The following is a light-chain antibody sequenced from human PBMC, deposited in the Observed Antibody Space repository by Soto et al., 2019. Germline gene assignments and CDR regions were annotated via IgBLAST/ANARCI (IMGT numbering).Light chain of an antibody. Sequence: DIQMTQSPSTLSASVGDRVTITCRASKNINTWVAWYQQKPGKAPKLLIYAASSLQSGVPSRFSGSGSGTDFTLTISSLQPEDFATYYCQQSYSTPSFGQGTKVDIK. CDR2: AAS. CDR1: KNINTW. J-gene: IGKJ1*01. CDR3: QQSYSTPS. V-gene: IGKV1-39*01.